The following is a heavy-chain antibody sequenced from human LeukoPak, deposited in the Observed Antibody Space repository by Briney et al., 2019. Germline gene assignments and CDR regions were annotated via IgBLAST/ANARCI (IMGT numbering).Heavy chain of an antibody. Sequence: SETLSLTCTVSGGSISSYYWSWIRQPPGKGLEWIGYIYYSGSTNYNPSLKSRVTISVDTSKNQFSLKLSSVTAADTAVYYCARGHTSASDFDYWGQGTLVTVSS. J-gene: IGHJ4*02. CDR3: ARGHTSASDFDY. V-gene: IGHV4-59*01. CDR1: GGSISSYY. D-gene: IGHD3-22*01. CDR2: IYYSGST.